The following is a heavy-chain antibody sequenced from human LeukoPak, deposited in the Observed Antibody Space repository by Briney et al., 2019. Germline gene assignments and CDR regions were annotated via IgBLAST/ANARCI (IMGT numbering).Heavy chain of an antibody. Sequence: PSETLSLTCTVSGGSISSYYWSWIRQPPGKGLEWIGYIYYSGSTNYNPSLESRVTISVDTSKNQFSLKLSSVTAADTAVYYCAGGTIAAAGTHWGQGTLVTVSS. CDR3: AGGTIAAAGTH. D-gene: IGHD6-13*01. J-gene: IGHJ4*02. V-gene: IGHV4-59*01. CDR2: IYYSGST. CDR1: GGSISSYY.